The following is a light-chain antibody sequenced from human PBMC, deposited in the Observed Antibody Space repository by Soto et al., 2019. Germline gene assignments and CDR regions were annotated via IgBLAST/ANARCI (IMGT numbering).Light chain of an antibody. Sequence: ETVLTQCTATLSLSPGESATLSCRARQSVSSSYLAWYQQKPGQAPRLLIYDASNRATGIPARFSGSGSGTEFTLTISGLQSEDFAVYYCQQYNNWPPITFGQGTRLEI. J-gene: IGKJ5*01. V-gene: IGKV3D-15*01. CDR3: QQYNNWPPIT. CDR1: QSVSSSY. CDR2: DAS.